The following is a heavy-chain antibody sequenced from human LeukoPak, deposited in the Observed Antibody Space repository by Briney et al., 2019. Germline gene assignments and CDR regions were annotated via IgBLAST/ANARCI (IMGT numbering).Heavy chain of an antibody. Sequence: PSQTLSLTCTVSGGSISSGGYYWSWIRQHPGKGLEWIGYIYYSGSTYYNPPLKSRVTISIDTSKNQFSLKLSSVTAADTAVYYCARTDTTITFDYWGQGTLVTVSS. J-gene: IGHJ4*02. CDR2: IYYSGST. CDR1: GGSISSGGYY. V-gene: IGHV4-31*03. D-gene: IGHD5-12*01. CDR3: ARTDTTITFDY.